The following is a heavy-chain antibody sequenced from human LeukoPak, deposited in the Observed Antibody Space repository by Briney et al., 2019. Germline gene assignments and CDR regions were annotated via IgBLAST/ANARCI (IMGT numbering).Heavy chain of an antibody. J-gene: IGHJ4*02. CDR1: GFTFSSYW. D-gene: IGHD3-22*01. CDR3: AKDRLVYYYDSSGSFDY. CDR2: IKQDGSEK. Sequence: GGSLRLSCAASGFTFSSYWMSWVRQAPGKGLEGVANIKQDGSEKYYVDSVKGRFTISRDNSKNTLYLQMNSLRAEDTAVYYCAKDRLVYYYDSSGSFDYWGQGTLVTVSS. V-gene: IGHV3-7*03.